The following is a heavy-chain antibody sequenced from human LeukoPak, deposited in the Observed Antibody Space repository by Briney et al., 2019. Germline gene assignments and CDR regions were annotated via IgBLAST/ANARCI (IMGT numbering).Heavy chain of an antibody. V-gene: IGHV3-7*01. CDR1: GLTFSRSW. CDR3: APSHQGRGEFVEEGKY. CDR2: IKHDGCEK. J-gene: IGHJ4*02. D-gene: IGHD3-3*01. Sequence: GGSLRLSCAVSGLTFSRSWMSWVRQAPGKGLEWVANIKHDGCEKYYVDSVKGRFTISRDNAKNSLYLQMNSLRAEDTAVYYCAPSHQGRGEFVEEGKYWGQGTLVTVSS.